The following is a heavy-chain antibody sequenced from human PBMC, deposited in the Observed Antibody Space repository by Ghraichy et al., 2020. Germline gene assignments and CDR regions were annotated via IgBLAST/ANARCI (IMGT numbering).Heavy chain of an antibody. CDR2: INHSGSA. CDR1: GGSFSGYY. J-gene: IGHJ6*02. CDR3: ARELELEVMDYDYTWGSYRHLVYYGMDV. V-gene: IGHV4-34*01. D-gene: IGHD3-16*02. Sequence: SETLSLTCAVYGGSFSGYYWTWIRQPPGKGLEWIGEINHSGSANYNPSLKSRVTISLDRSKNQFSLKLSSVTAADTAVYYCARELELEVMDYDYTWGSYRHLVYYGMDVWGQGTTVTVSS.